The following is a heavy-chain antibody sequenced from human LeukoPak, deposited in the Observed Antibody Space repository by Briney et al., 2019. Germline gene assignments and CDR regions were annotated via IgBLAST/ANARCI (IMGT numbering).Heavy chain of an antibody. CDR2: ITPSDGST. D-gene: IGHD5-18*01. V-gene: IGHV1-46*01. J-gene: IGHJ4*02. CDR1: GYTFISYH. Sequence: GASVKVSCMASGYTFISYHVHWVRQAPGQGLEWMGKITPSDGSTTYAQNFQDRVIMTRDTSSSTVYMQLSSLRSEDTAVYYCARDSYGSDYWGQGTLVTVSS. CDR3: ARDSYGSDY.